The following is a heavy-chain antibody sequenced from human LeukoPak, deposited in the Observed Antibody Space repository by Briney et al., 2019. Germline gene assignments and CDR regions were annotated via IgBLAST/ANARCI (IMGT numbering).Heavy chain of an antibody. J-gene: IGHJ6*03. CDR2: INPNSGGT. Sequence: GASVKVSCKASGYTFTGYYMHWVRQAPGQGLEWMGWINPNSGGTNYAQKFQGRVTMTRDTSISTAYMELSRLRSDDTAVYYCARDLQDRIAAGNYYYYMDVWGKGTTVTVSS. CDR1: GYTFTGYY. CDR3: ARDLQDRIAAGNYYYYMDV. V-gene: IGHV1-2*02. D-gene: IGHD6-13*01.